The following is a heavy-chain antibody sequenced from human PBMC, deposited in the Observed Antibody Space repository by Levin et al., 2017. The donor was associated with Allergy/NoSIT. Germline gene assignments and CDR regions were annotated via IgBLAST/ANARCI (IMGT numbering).Heavy chain of an antibody. V-gene: IGHV2-5*02. CDR2: IYWDDEK. D-gene: IGHD6-19*01. Sequence: KLSGPTLVKPTQTLTLTCTFSGISLATSGVGVGWIRQPPGKALEWLALIYWDDEKRYNPSLKDRLTVTKATSKDQVVLTLTNVDPGDSATYYCALRRATPLAGAFDSWGQGILVTVSS. CDR3: ALRRATPLAGAFDS. CDR1: GISLATSGVG. J-gene: IGHJ4*02.